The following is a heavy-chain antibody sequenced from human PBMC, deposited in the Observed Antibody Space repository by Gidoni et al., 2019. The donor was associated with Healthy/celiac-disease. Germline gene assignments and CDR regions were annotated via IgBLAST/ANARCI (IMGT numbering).Heavy chain of an antibody. CDR3: ARSQFPYSGSYYY. CDR1: GDTFTGYY. D-gene: IGHD1-26*01. CDR2: INPNSGGT. V-gene: IGHV1-2*02. Sequence: QVQLVQSGAAVKKPGASVKVSCKASGDTFTGYYMHWVRQAPGQGLEWMGWINPNSGGTNYAQKFQGRVTMTRDTSISTAYMELSRLRSDDTAVYYCARSQFPYSGSYYYWGQGTLVTVSS. J-gene: IGHJ4*02.